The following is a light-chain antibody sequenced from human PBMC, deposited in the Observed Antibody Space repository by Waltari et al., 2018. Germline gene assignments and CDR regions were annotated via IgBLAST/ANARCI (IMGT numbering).Light chain of an antibody. CDR3: SSFSSRGTLVV. CDR1: SSDVGGYNH. Sequence: QSALTQPASVSASPGQSITISCTGTSSDVGGYNHVSWYPQHPGKAPKHIIYEVTNRPSVVSDRFSASKSGNTASLAISGLQGEDEADYYCSSFSSRGTLVVFGGGTKLTVL. CDR2: EVT. J-gene: IGLJ3*02. V-gene: IGLV2-14*01.